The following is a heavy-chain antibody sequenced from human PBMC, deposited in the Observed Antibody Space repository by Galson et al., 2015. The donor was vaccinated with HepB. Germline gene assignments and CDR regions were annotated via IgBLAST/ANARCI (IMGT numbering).Heavy chain of an antibody. J-gene: IGHJ6*02. CDR3: AKDIRDGVVGGTSGFPLHNYGMDV. V-gene: IGHV3-9*01. CDR1: GSMFDDYA. Sequence: SLRLSCAASGSMFDDYAMHWVRQAPGKGLEWVSGISWNSNRIGYADSVKGRFTISRDNAKNSLYLQMNSLRVEDTALYYCAKDIRDGVVGGTSGFPLHNYGMDVWGQGTTVTVSS. CDR2: ISWNSNRI. D-gene: IGHD1-26*01.